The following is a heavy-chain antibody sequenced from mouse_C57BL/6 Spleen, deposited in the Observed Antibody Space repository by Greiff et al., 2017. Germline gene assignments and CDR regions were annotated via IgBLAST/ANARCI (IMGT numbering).Heavy chain of an antibody. CDR2: ISDGGSYT. J-gene: IGHJ2*01. D-gene: IGHD1-1*01. CDR1: GFTFSSYA. Sequence: EVKLMESGGGLVKPGGSLKLSCAASGFTFSSYAMSWVRQTPEKRLEWVATISDGGSYTYYPDNVKGRFTISRDNAKNNLYLQMSHLKSEDTAMYYCARDYYGSSTGYWGQGTTLTVSS. CDR3: ARDYYGSSTGY. V-gene: IGHV5-4*03.